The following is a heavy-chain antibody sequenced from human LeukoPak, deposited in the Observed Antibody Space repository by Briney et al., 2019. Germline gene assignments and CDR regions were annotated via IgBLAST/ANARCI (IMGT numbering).Heavy chain of an antibody. J-gene: IGHJ4*02. CDR1: GLTFDTYG. V-gene: IGHV3-23*01. CDR3: AKSDCGTIGCKLLNY. D-gene: IGHD2-21*01. CDR2: ISASGSNT. Sequence: PGGSLRLSCTVSGLTFDTYGMSWVRQAPGKGLEWVSAISASGSNTHYADSVKGRFTISRDNSKNTLSLQLNSLRAEDTAIYYCAKSDCGTIGCKLLNYWGQGTLVTVSS.